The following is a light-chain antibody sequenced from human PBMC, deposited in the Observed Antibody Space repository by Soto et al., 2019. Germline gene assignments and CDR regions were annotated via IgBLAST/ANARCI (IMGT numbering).Light chain of an antibody. V-gene: IGKV3-20*01. CDR3: QQYGTSPPYT. CDR2: GTS. J-gene: IGKJ2*01. CDR1: QSVSSSN. Sequence: EIVLTQSPVTLSLSPGERATLSCRASQSVSSSNLAWYQQKTGQAPRLLIYGTSSRATGIPDRFSGSWAVTDFTLTISRLEPEDFAVYYCQQYGTSPPYTFGQGTKLEIK.